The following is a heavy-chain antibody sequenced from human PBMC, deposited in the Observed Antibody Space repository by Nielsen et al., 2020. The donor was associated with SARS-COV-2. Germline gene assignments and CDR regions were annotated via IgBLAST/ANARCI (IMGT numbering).Heavy chain of an antibody. CDR3: ARDSKYSSYPQFDY. J-gene: IGHJ4*02. CDR2: IVVGSGNT. CDR1: GFTFTSSA. D-gene: IGHD3-22*01. V-gene: IGHV1-58*01. Sequence: SVKVSCKASGFTFTSSAVQWVRQARGQRLEWIGWIVVGSGNTNYAQKFQERVTITRDMSTSTAYMELSSLRSDDTAVYYCARDSKYSSYPQFDYWGQGTLVTVSS.